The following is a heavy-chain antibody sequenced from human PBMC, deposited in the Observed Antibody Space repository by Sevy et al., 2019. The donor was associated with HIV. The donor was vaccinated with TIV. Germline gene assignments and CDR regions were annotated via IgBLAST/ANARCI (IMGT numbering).Heavy chain of an antibody. CDR2: INPDSGAT. J-gene: IGHJ4*02. CDR1: GYYFTVYS. V-gene: IGHV1-2*06. CDR3: ARGVAATAQGHFEY. Sequence: ASVKVSCKTSGYYFTVYSLSWVRQAPGQGLEWMGRINPDSGATKYSQKFQGRLTMTRDTSNSTVYMDPGRLRSDDTAGYYCARGVAATAQGHFEYWGQGTLVTVSS. D-gene: IGHD6-13*01.